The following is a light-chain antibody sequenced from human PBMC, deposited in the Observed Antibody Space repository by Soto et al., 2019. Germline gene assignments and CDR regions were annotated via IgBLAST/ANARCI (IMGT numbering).Light chain of an antibody. Sequence: EIVLTQYPATLSLSPGERATLSCRASQSVSSYLAWYQQKPGQAPRLLIYGASTRATGIPARFSGSGSGTDFTLTISSLEPEDSAVYYCQQRSNWPPWTFGQGAKVDIK. CDR2: GAS. V-gene: IGKV3-11*01. CDR3: QQRSNWPPWT. CDR1: QSVSSY. J-gene: IGKJ1*01.